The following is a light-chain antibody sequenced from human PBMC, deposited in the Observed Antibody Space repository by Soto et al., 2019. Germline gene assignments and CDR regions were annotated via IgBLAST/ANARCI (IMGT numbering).Light chain of an antibody. V-gene: IGLV2-14*01. CDR1: SSDVGGYKY. CDR3: SSYTSSSPCV. Sequence: QSVLTQPASVSGSPGQSITISCTGTSSDVGGYKYVSWYQQYPGKAPKLMMYDVSNRPSGVSNRFSGSKSGSTASLTISGLQAEDEADYYCSSYTSSSPCVFGTGTKVTVL. J-gene: IGLJ1*01. CDR2: DVS.